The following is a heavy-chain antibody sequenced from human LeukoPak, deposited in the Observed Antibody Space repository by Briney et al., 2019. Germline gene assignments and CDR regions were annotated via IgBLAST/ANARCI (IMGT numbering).Heavy chain of an antibody. Sequence: SETLSLTCTVSGGSISSGDYYWSWIRQPPGKGLEWIGYIYYSGSTYYNPSLKSRVTISVDTSKNQFSLKLSFVTAADTAVYYCARGELEDSGYEGAFDIWGQGTMVTVSS. CDR1: GGSISSGDYY. V-gene: IGHV4-30-4*01. D-gene: IGHD5-12*01. CDR3: ARGELEDSGYEGAFDI. CDR2: IYYSGST. J-gene: IGHJ3*02.